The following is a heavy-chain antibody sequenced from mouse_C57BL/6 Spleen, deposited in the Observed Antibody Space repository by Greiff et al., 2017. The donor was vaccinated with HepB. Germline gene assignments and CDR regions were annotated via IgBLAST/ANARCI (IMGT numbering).Heavy chain of an antibody. CDR3: ARRPTVDAMDY. D-gene: IGHD1-1*01. J-gene: IGHJ4*01. Sequence: QVQLQQPGAELVKPGASVKLSCKASGYTFTSYWMQGVKQRPGQGLEWIGEIDPSDSYTNYNQKFKGKATLTVDTSSSTAYMQLSSLTSEDSAVYYCARRPTVDAMDYWGQGTSVTVSS. CDR2: IDPSDSYT. CDR1: GYTFTSYW. V-gene: IGHV1-50*01.